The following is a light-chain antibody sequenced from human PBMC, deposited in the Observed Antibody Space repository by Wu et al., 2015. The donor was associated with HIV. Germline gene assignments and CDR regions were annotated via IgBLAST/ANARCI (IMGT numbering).Light chain of an antibody. CDR2: DTS. CDR1: QTLSSY. CDR3: QQRSNWPLIT. J-gene: IGKJ5*01. V-gene: IGKV3-11*01. Sequence: EIVLTQSPATLSLSPGERATLSCRASQTLSSYLAWHQQKPGQSPRLLMYDTSTRATGIPARFSGSASGSLYTLTISSLEPEDFAVYYCQQRSNWPLITFGQGTRLEIK.